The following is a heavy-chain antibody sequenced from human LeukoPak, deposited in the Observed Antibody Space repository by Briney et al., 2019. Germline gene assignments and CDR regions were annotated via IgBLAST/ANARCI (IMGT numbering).Heavy chain of an antibody. J-gene: IGHJ5*02. CDR1: GFTFSSYW. CDR3: ARDGGYSSSWYFTVTQWYDP. V-gene: IGHV3-7*01. D-gene: IGHD6-13*01. CDR2: IKQDGSEK. Sequence: HPGGSLRLSCAASGFTFSSYWMSWVRQAPGKGLEWVANIKQDGSEKYYVDSVKGRFTISRDNAKNSLYLQMNSLRAEDTAVYYCARDGGYSSSWYFTVTQWYDPWGQGTLVTVSS.